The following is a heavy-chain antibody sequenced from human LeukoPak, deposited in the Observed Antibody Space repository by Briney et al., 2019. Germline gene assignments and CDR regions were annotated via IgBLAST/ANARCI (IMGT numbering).Heavy chain of an antibody. Sequence: PGGSLRLSCAASGFMFSTYGMHWVRQAPGKGLEWVSFIQYDGRNKYYADSVRGRFTISRDNSKNMLYLQMNSLRAEDTAVYYCASRRSYWGQGTLVTVSS. CDR2: IQYDGRNK. CDR3: ASRRSY. J-gene: IGHJ4*02. CDR1: GFMFSTYG. V-gene: IGHV3-30*02.